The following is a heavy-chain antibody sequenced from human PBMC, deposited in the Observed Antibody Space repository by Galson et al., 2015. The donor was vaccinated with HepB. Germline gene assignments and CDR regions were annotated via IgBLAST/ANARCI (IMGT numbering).Heavy chain of an antibody. J-gene: IGHJ4*02. D-gene: IGHD3-10*01. CDR3: ARIFSRGVSDY. CDR2: ISPPSAHI. CDR1: GFSFSTYS. Sequence: SLRLSCAASGFSFSTYSMKWVRQAPGKGLEWVSAISPPSAHIYYADSVKGRFTISRDNAKNSLYLQMDSLRPEDTAVYYCARIFSRGVSDYWGQGTLVTVSS. V-gene: IGHV3-21*01.